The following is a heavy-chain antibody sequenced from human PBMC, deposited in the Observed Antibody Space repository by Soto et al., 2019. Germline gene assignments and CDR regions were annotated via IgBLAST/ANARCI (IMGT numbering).Heavy chain of an antibody. CDR3: VCSGRPETLRV. V-gene: IGHV3-15*01. J-gene: IGHJ4*02. CDR1: MFRFHDAW. Sequence: EVQLVESGGDLVKPGGSLRLSCAASMFRFHDAWLNWVRQAPGKGLEWVGRMKSFGSGGTRDYAAPVKGRFTISRDDSEHMFYLQMDRLKTADTAVYLCVCSGRPETLRVWGPGTLVIVSS. D-gene: IGHD3-10*02. CDR2: MKSFGSGGTR.